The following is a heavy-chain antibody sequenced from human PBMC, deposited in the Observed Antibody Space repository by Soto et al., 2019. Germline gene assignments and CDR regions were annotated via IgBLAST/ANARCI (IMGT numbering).Heavy chain of an antibody. J-gene: IGHJ4*02. V-gene: IGHV1-3*01. D-gene: IGHD6-19*01. CDR3: AKGTRQWMPDC. CDR2: INAGNAKT. Sequence: ASVKVSCKASGYSFSEYTIHWVRQAPGQSLEWVGWINAGNAKTKYSESFQGRVTITRDTSAGTVYMELSSMRSADTAVYYCAKGTRQWMPDCWGQGSLVTVSS. CDR1: GYSFSEYT.